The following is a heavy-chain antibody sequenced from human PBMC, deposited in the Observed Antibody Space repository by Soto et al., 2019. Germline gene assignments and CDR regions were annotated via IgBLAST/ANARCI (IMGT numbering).Heavy chain of an antibody. CDR2: INWNGRST. CDR1: GFTFEDYG. CDR3: AKASGASIVLPLGV. Sequence: GGSLRLSCAASGFTFEDYGMNWVRQVPGKGLEWVSGINWNGRSTGYADSVQGRFIISRDNAKNFLYLEMNSLRGEDTALYHCAKASGASIVLPLGVWGKGTTVTVSS. D-gene: IGHD2-8*02. J-gene: IGHJ6*04. V-gene: IGHV3-20*01.